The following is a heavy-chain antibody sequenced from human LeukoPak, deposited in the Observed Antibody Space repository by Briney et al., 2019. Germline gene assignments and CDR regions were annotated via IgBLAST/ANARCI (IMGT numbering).Heavy chain of an antibody. CDR2: ISSNGGST. Sequence: GGSLRLSCAASGFTFSSYAMHWVRQAPGKGLEYVSAISSNGGSTYYANSVKGRFTISRDNSKNTLYLQMGSLRAEDMAVYYCARDRDSWDAFDIWGQGTMVTVSS. J-gene: IGHJ3*02. CDR1: GFTFSSYA. CDR3: ARDRDSWDAFDI. D-gene: IGHD3-22*01. V-gene: IGHV3-64*01.